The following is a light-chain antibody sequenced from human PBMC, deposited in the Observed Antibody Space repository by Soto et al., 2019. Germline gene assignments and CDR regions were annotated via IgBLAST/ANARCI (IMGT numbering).Light chain of an antibody. V-gene: IGLV1-44*01. CDR3: AAWDDSLNGAV. Sequence: QSVLTQPPSASGTPGQRVTISCSGSSSNIGSNTVNWYQQLPGTAPKLLIYSNNQRPSGVPDRFSGSKSGTSASLAISGLQSEDEAHYYCAAWDDSLNGAVFGGGTQLTVL. J-gene: IGLJ7*01. CDR1: SSNIGSNT. CDR2: SNN.